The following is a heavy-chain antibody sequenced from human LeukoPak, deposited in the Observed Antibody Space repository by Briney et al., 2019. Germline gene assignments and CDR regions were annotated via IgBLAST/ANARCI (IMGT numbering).Heavy chain of an antibody. CDR3: TRDFDWFRNQFDY. CDR2: ISSSSNYV. CDR1: GFTFSDYA. V-gene: IGHV3-21*01. J-gene: IGHJ4*02. Sequence: KTGGSLRLSCAASGFTFSDYAMNWVRQAPGKGLEWVSSISSSSNYVYNAASVQGRFTISGDNTKNSLYLQMSSLRAEDTAVYYCTRDFDWFRNQFDYWGQGTLVTVSS. D-gene: IGHD3-9*01.